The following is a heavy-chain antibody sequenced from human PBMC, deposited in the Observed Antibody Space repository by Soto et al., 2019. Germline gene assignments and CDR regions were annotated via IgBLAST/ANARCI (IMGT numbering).Heavy chain of an antibody. Sequence: ASVKVSCKASGYTFTSYGISWVRQAPGQGLEWMGWISAYNGNTNYAQKLQGRVTMTTDTSTSTAYMELRSLRSDDTAVYYCAREEGIAAAGIFWFDPWGQGTQVTVSS. CDR1: GYTFTSYG. J-gene: IGHJ5*02. CDR3: AREEGIAAAGIFWFDP. CDR2: ISAYNGNT. V-gene: IGHV1-18*01. D-gene: IGHD6-13*01.